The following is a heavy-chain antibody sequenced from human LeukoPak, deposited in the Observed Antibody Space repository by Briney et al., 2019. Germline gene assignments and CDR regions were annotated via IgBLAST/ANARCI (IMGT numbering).Heavy chain of an antibody. CDR1: GGSISSYY. CDR3: ARDGCGGGDCYFDY. CDR2: IYYSGST. D-gene: IGHD2-21*02. Sequence: SETLSLTCTVSGGSISSYYWSWIRQPPGKGLEWIGYIYYSGSTNYNPSLKSGVTISVDTSKNQFFLKLSSVTAADTAVYYCARDGCGGGDCYFDYWGQGTLVTVSS. J-gene: IGHJ4*02. V-gene: IGHV4-59*01.